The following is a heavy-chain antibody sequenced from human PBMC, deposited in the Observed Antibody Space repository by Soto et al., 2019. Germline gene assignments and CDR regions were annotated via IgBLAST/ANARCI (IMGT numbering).Heavy chain of an antibody. CDR1: GYTFRSYD. J-gene: IGHJ5*01. D-gene: IGHD3-10*01. CDR2: VNPNTGNT. V-gene: IGHV1-8*01. CDR3: ARAYGAGSFDF. Sequence: QVQLVQSGAEVKKPGASVKVSCTGSGYTFRSYDIHWVRQATGQGLEWMGWVNPNTGNTGYAQKFQGRVTMTRDMSKSSAYMEVNSLTSEDRASYYCARAYGAGSFDFWGQGTLASVSS.